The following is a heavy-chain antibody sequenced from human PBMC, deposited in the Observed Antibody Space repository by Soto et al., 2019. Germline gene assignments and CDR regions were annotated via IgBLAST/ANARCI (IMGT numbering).Heavy chain of an antibody. Sequence: QITLKESGPTLVKPTQTLTLTCTFSGFSLSTSGVGVGWIRQPPGKALEWLALIYWYYDKRYSTSLKSRLTITKDTSKNQVVLTMTNMDPVDTATYYCAHTGLETYYDILTGPQSYGYFDLWGRGTLVTVSS. CDR2: IYWYYDK. CDR1: GFSLSTSGVG. D-gene: IGHD3-9*01. CDR3: AHTGLETYYDILTGPQSYGYFDL. J-gene: IGHJ2*01. V-gene: IGHV2-5*01.